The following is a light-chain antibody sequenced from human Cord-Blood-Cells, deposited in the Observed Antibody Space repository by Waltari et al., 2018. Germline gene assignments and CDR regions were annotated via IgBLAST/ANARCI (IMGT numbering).Light chain of an antibody. CDR1: SSDVGGYNY. CDR2: DVS. V-gene: IGLV2-11*01. CDR3: CSYAGSYTFGV. Sequence: QSALTQPRSVSGSPGQSVTISCTGTSSDVGGYNYVSWYQQHPGKAPKLMIYDVSKRPSGVPARFSGSNSVNSASLTISGLQSEDEADYYCCSYAGSYTFGVFGGGTKLTVL. J-gene: IGLJ3*02.